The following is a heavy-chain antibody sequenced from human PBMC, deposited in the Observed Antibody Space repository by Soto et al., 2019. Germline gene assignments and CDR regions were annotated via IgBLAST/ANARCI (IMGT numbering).Heavy chain of an antibody. CDR3: ARDLSDYGDYGTDAFDI. D-gene: IGHD4-17*01. V-gene: IGHV1-18*01. CDR1: GYTFTSYG. CDR2: ISAYNGNT. J-gene: IGHJ3*02. Sequence: QVQLVQSGAEVKKPGASVKVSCKASGYTFTSYGISWVRQAPGQGREWMGWISAYNGNTNYAQKLQGRVTMTTDTSTSTAYMELRSLRSDDTAVYYCARDLSDYGDYGTDAFDIWGQGTMVTVSS.